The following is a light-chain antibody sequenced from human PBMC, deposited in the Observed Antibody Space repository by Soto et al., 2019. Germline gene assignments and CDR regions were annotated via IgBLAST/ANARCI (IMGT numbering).Light chain of an antibody. V-gene: IGLV7-46*01. J-gene: IGLJ2*01. CDR1: TGAVTSGHY. CDR2: DTT. Sequence: QTVVTQEPSLTVSPGGTVTLTCGSSTGAVTSGHYPYWFQQKSGQAPRTLIYDTTNKHSWTPARFSGSLLGGKAALTLSGAQPEDEADYYCLLFYGGTGVFGGGTKLTVL. CDR3: LLFYGGTGV.